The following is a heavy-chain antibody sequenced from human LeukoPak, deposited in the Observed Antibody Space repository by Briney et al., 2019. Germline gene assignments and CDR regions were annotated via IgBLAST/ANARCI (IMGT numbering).Heavy chain of an antibody. D-gene: IGHD3-22*01. CDR1: GFTFSSYA. J-gene: IGHJ6*02. Sequence: GGSLRLSCAASGFTFSSYAMSWVRQAPGKGLEWVSAISGSGGSTYYADSVKGRFTISRDNSKNTLYLQMNSLRAEDTAVYYCARGRYYDSSGYYDRNYYYGMDVWGQGTTVTVSS. CDR2: ISGSGGST. V-gene: IGHV3-23*01. CDR3: ARGRYYDSSGYYDRNYYYGMDV.